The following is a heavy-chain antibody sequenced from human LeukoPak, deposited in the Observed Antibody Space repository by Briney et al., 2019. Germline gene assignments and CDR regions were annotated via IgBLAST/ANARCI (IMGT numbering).Heavy chain of an antibody. V-gene: IGHV4-38-2*01. CDR3: AGKYYYHSSGYFYVDY. Sequence: SETLSLTCAVSGYSISSGYYWGXXXXTPXXXXXXXGSIYHSGSTYYNPSLKXRVXXSIDTSKNQFSLKLSSVTAADTAVYYCAGKYYYHSSGYFYVDYWGQGTLVTVSS. J-gene: IGHJ4*02. CDR1: GYSISSGYY. CDR2: IYHSGST. D-gene: IGHD3-22*01.